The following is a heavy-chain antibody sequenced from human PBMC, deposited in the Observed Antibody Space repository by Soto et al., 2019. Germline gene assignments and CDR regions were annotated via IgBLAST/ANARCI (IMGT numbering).Heavy chain of an antibody. CDR3: ASNPRGGYFDF. J-gene: IGHJ4*02. CDR1: GFTFSNYW. Sequence: EVQLVESGGGLVQPGGSLRLSCAASGFTFSNYWMHCVRQVPGKGLVWGSCSNADGTKKGHADSVKGRFTVSRDNAKNTVYLQMNSLRAEDTAVYYCASNPRGGYFDFWGQGTLVTVSS. CDR2: SNADGTKK. V-gene: IGHV3-74*01. D-gene: IGHD3-10*01.